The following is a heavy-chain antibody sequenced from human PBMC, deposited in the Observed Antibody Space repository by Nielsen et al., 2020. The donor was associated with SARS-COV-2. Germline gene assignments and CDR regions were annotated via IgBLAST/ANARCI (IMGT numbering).Heavy chain of an antibody. J-gene: IGHJ6*02. CDR1: GFTFDDYG. D-gene: IGHD6-13*01. V-gene: IGHV3-9*01. CDR2: ISWNSGSI. CDR3: AKDDSSWSDYYGMDV. Sequence: LKISCAASGFTFDDYGMSWVRQAPGKGLEWVSGISWNSGSIGYADSVKGRFTISRDNAKNSLYLQMNSLRAEDTALYYCAKDDSSWSDYYGMDVWGQGTTVTVSS.